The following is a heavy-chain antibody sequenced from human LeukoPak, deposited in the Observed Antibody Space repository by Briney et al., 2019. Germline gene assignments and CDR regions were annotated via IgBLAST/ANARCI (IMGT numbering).Heavy chain of an antibody. Sequence: GGSLRLSCAASGFTFSSYWMHWVRQAPGKGLVWVSRINTDGSDTRYADSVKGRFTISRDNAKNTLYLQMSSLRAEDTAVYYCANLGGYSSGWYLDYWGQGTLVTVSS. CDR3: ANLGGYSSGWYLDY. CDR1: GFTFSSYW. CDR2: INTDGSDT. J-gene: IGHJ4*02. V-gene: IGHV3-74*01. D-gene: IGHD6-19*01.